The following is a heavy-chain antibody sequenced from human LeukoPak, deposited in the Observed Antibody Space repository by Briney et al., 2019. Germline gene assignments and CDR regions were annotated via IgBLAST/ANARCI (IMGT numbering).Heavy chain of an antibody. D-gene: IGHD5-24*01. V-gene: IGHV1-3*01. Sequence: ASVKVSCKASGYTFTSYAMHWVRQAPGQRLEWMGWINAGNGNTKYSQKFQGRVTITRDTSASTAYMELSSLRSEDTAVYYCARGIWSATRVDYYLDNWGQGTLVTVSS. CDR3: ARGIWSATRVDYYLDN. CDR1: GYTFTSYA. CDR2: INAGNGNT. J-gene: IGHJ4*02.